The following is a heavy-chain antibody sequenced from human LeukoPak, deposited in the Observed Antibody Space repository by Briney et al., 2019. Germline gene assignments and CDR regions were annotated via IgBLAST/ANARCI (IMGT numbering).Heavy chain of an antibody. CDR1: GTSITRTY. J-gene: IGHJ4*02. CDR3: AGVDTAMVPFDY. Sequence: SETLSLTCTVSGTSITRTYWSWIRQPPGRGLESVGYVYDTGDTNYNPSLKSRVTISVDTSKNQFSLKLSSVTTADTAVYYCAGVDTAMVPFDYWGQGTLVTVSS. D-gene: IGHD5-18*01. V-gene: IGHV4-59*12. CDR2: VYDTGDT.